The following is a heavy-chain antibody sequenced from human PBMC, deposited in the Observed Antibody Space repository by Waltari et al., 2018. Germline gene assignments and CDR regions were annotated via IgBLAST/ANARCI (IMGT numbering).Heavy chain of an antibody. J-gene: IGHJ5*02. Sequence: QVQLVQSGAEVKKPGASVKVSCKASGYTFTSYGISWVRQAPGQGLEWMGWIIPIFGTANYAQKFQGRVTITADKSTSTAYMELSSLRSEDTAVYYCARASRNYDFWSGKGWFDPWGQGTLVTVSS. V-gene: IGHV1-69*06. CDR1: GYTFTSYG. D-gene: IGHD3-3*01. CDR3: ARASRNYDFWSGKGWFDP. CDR2: IIPIFGTA.